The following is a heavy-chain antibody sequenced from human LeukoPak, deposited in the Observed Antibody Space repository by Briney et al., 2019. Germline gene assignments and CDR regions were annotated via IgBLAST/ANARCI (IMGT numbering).Heavy chain of an antibody. CDR2: ISSSSSYI. CDR3: ARDWGESDSSGYYFDY. Sequence: PGGSLRLSCAASGFTFSSYSMNWVRQAPGKGLEWVSSISSSSSYIYYADSVKGRFTISRDNAKNSLYLQMNSLRAEDTAVYYCARDWGESDSSGYYFDYWGQGTLVTVSS. J-gene: IGHJ4*02. CDR1: GFTFSSYS. V-gene: IGHV3-21*01. D-gene: IGHD3-22*01.